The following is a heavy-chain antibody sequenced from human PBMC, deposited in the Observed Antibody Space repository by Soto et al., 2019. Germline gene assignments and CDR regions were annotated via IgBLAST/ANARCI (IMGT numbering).Heavy chain of an antibody. CDR1: GFTFSSYG. D-gene: IGHD4-17*01. CDR2: IWYDGSNK. Sequence: PGGSLRLSCAASGFTFSSYGMHWVRQAPGKGLEWVAVIWYDGSNKYYADSVKGRFTISRDNSKNTLYLQMNSLRAEDTAVYYCARDKITVTTEYYYYGMDVWGQGTTVTVSS. J-gene: IGHJ6*02. CDR3: ARDKITVTTEYYYYGMDV. V-gene: IGHV3-33*01.